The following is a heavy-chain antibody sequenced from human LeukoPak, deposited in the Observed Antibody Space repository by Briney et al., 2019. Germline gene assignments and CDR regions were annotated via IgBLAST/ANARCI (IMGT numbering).Heavy chain of an antibody. CDR2: ISGSGGST. J-gene: IGHJ4*02. Sequence: GGSLRLSCVVSGFTVSTNFMSWVRQAPGKGLEWVSAISGSGGSTYYADSVKGRFTISRDNSKNTLYLQMNSLRAEDTAVYYCAKRGYSGYDLTTHFDYWGQGTLVTVSS. CDR3: AKRGYSGYDLTTHFDY. D-gene: IGHD5-12*01. CDR1: GFTVSTNF. V-gene: IGHV3-23*01.